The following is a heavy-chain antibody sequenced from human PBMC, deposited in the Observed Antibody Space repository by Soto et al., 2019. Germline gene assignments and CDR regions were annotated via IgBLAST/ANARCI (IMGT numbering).Heavy chain of an antibody. D-gene: IGHD6-19*01. J-gene: IGHJ5*02. CDR3: AKAYSNGWYDH. Sequence: GSLRLSCAASGFTFSSYAMNWVRQAPGKGLEWVSGLSGSGSSTYYAAPVKGRFTISRDNSKNILYLQMNSLRAEDTAVYYCAKAYSNGWYDHWGQGTLVTVSS. CDR1: GFTFSSYA. CDR2: LSGSGSST. V-gene: IGHV3-23*01.